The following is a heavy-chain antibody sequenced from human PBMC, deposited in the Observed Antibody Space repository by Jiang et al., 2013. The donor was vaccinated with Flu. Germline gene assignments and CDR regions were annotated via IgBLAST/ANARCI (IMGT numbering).Heavy chain of an antibody. Sequence: VKPTQTLTLTCTFSGFSLSTSGVGVGWIRQPPGKALEWLALIYWNDDKRYSPSLKSRLTITKDTSKNQVVLTMTNMDPVDTATYYCAHRLSWTAMVDTPDYYYGMDVWGQGPRSPSP. CDR1: GFSLSTSGVG. CDR2: IYWNDDK. D-gene: IGHD5-18*01. CDR3: AHRLSWTAMVDTPDYYYGMDV. J-gene: IGHJ6*02. V-gene: IGHV2-5*01.